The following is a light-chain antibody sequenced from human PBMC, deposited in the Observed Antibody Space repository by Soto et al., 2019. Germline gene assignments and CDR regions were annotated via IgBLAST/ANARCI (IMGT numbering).Light chain of an antibody. Sequence: DIVLTQSPSTLSLSLGDRATLTCRASQSVSSYLAWYQQKPGQAPRLLIYDASSMATGIPARFSGSGSGTDFTSSISSRYGKEFAVYYSQQRSNCPSTCTFGQGTKLEIK. V-gene: IGKV3-11*01. J-gene: IGKJ2*02. CDR1: QSVSSY. CDR3: QQRSNCPSTCT. CDR2: DAS.